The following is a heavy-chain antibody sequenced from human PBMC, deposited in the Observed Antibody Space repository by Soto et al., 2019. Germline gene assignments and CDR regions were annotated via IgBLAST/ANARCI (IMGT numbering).Heavy chain of an antibody. D-gene: IGHD3-9*01. Sequence: LRLSCAASGFSVTDHYMTWVRQAPGKGLEWVSVLYTGGSAYYGDSVKGRFTISRDSSTNTLYLQMNSLKVGDTAFYFCARSFNDWTTYFDYWSEGTLFTVSS. V-gene: IGHV3-53*01. CDR2: LYTGGSA. CDR1: GFSVTDHY. CDR3: ARSFNDWTTYFDY. J-gene: IGHJ4*02.